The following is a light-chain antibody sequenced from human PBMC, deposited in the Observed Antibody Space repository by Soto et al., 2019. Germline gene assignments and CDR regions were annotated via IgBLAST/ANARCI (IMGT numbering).Light chain of an antibody. CDR2: GNS. Sequence: CTGSSSNIGAGYDVHWYQQLPGTAPKLLIYGNSNRPSGVPDRFSGSKSGTSASLAITGLQAEDEADYYCQSYDSSLSAVVFGGGTQLTVL. V-gene: IGLV1-40*01. CDR3: QSYDSSLSAVV. CDR1: SSNIGAGYD. J-gene: IGLJ2*01.